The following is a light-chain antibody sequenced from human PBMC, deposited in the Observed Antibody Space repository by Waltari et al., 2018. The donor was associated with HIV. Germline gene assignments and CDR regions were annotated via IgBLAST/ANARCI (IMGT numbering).Light chain of an antibody. CDR3: QQYNYWPPYT. CDR2: GAS. V-gene: IGKV3-15*01. J-gene: IGKJ2*01. Sequence: EIVLTQSPGTLSLSPGERATLSCRASQSLSSTYLAWYQQKPGQAPRLLIYGASTRATGVPARFSGSGSETEFTLTISSLRSEDFAVYYCQQYNYWPPYTFGQGTKLEI. CDR1: QSLSST.